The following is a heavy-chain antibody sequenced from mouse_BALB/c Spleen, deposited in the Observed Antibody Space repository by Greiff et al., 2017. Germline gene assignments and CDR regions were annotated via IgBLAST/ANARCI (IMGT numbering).Heavy chain of an antibody. CDR2: ISSGGGSI. J-gene: IGHJ3*01. D-gene: IGHD1-1*01. CDR1: GFAFSSYD. Sequence: EVHLVESGGGLVKPGGSLKLSCAASGFAFSSYDMSWVRQTPEKRLEWVAYISSGGGSIYYPDTVKGRFTISRDNAKNTLYLQMSSLKSEDTAMYYCASYYYGSSDGLFAYWGQGTLVTVSA. V-gene: IGHV5-12-1*01. CDR3: ASYYYGSSDGLFAY.